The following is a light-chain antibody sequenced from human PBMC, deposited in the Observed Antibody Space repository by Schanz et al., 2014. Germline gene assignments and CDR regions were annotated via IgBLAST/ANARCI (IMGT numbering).Light chain of an antibody. Sequence: QAVVTQEPTFSVSPGGTVTLTCALSSGAVSTSHYPSWYQQTPGQAPRTLIYNTDTRSSGVPDRFSGSVLGNTAALTVTGXQADDESAYYCALYLGSGAWVFGGGTKLTVL. V-gene: IGLV8-61*01. J-gene: IGLJ3*02. CDR2: NTD. CDR3: ALYLGSGAWV. CDR1: SGAVSTSHY.